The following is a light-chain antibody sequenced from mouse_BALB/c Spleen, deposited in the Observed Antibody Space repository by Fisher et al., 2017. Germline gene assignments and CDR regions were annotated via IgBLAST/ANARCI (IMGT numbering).Light chain of an antibody. Sequence: IVLTQSPAIMSASPGEKVTMTCSASSSVSYMHWYQQKSGTSPKLWIYDTSKLASGVPARFSGSGSGTSYSLTISRMEAEDAATYYCQQRSSYPYTFGGGTKLEIK. V-gene: IGKV4-57*01. CDR3: QQRSSYPYT. J-gene: IGKJ2*01. CDR1: SSVSY. CDR2: DTS.